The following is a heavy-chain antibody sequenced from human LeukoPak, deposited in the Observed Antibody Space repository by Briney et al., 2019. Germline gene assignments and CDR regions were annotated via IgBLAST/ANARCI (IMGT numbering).Heavy chain of an antibody. CDR2: IKRKIEDGAT. V-gene: IGHV3-15*01. Sequence: GGSLRLSCAASGFIFSNAWMGWVRQAPGKGLEWVGRIKRKIEDGATDYAAPVQGRFTISRDDSKNTLYLQMNSLKTEDTAMYYRTKFIAVGYCSSTSCPTLYDCWGQGTLVTVSS. J-gene: IGHJ4*02. D-gene: IGHD2-2*01. CDR1: GFIFSNAW. CDR3: TKFIAVGYCSSTSCPTLYDC.